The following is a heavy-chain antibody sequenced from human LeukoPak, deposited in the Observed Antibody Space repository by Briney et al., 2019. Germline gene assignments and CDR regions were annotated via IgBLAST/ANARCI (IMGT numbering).Heavy chain of an antibody. Sequence: SETLSLTCAVYGGSFSGYYWSWIRQPPGKGLEWIGEINHSGSTNYNPSLKSRVTISVDTSKNQFSLKLSSVAAADTAVYYCARTNLGYCSSTSCYPGRAFDIWGQGTMVTVSS. D-gene: IGHD2-2*01. CDR2: INHSGST. CDR3: ARTNLGYCSSTSCYPGRAFDI. J-gene: IGHJ3*02. V-gene: IGHV4-34*01. CDR1: GGSFSGYY.